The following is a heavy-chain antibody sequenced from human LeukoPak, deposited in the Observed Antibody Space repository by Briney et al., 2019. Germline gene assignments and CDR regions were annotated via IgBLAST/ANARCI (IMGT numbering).Heavy chain of an antibody. CDR2: INHSGST. CDR1: GGSFSGYY. Sequence: PSETLSLTCAVYGGSFSGYYWSWIRQPPGKGLEWIGEINHSGSTNYNPSLKSRVTISVDTSKNQFSLKLISVTAADTAVYYCARGYNILTGYYYFDFWGQGTLVTVSS. J-gene: IGHJ4*02. V-gene: IGHV4-34*01. D-gene: IGHD3-9*01. CDR3: ARGYNILTGYYYFDF.